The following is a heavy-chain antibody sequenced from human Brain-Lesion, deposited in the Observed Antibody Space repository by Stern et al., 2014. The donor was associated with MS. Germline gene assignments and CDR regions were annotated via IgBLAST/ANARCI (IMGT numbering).Heavy chain of an antibody. Sequence: QVQLEESGPGLVKPSETLSLTCTVAGGSVSSTSYAWAWIRQPPGKGLGWVGAIYYSGNTYSSPSLKSRLTISLDTSKNQFSLSLGFVTAADTAVYYCAGEEDIRYCSGGSCTGNWFDPWGQGTLVTVSS. CDR2: IYYSGNT. J-gene: IGHJ5*02. CDR1: GGSVSSTSYA. D-gene: IGHD2-15*01. CDR3: AGEEDIRYCSGGSCTGNWFDP. V-gene: IGHV4-39*01.